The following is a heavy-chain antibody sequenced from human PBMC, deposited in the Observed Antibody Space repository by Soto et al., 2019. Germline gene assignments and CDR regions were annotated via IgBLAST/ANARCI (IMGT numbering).Heavy chain of an antibody. CDR3: ARRTTDGYNYNWFDP. V-gene: IGHV5-51*01. CDR1: GYSFTSYW. CDR2: IYPGASDT. D-gene: IGHD5-12*01. J-gene: IGHJ5*02. Sequence: GESLKISCKGSGYSFTSYWIGWVRQMPGKGLEWMGIIYPGASDTRYSPSFQGQVTISAVKSISTAYLQWSSLKASDTAMYYCARRTTDGYNYNWFDPWGQGTLVTVSS.